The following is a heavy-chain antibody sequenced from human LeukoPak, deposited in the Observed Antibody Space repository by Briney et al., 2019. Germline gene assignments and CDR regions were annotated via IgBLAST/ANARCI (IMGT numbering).Heavy chain of an antibody. CDR2: ISGDGGST. V-gene: IGHV3-43*02. CDR1: GFTFDDYA. Sequence: GGSLRLSCAASGFTFDDYAMHRVRQAPGKGLEWVSLISGDGGSTYYADSVKGRFTISRDNSKNSLYLQMNSLRTEDTALYYCVKGFYGMDVWGQGTTVTVSS. CDR3: VKGFYGMDV. J-gene: IGHJ6*02.